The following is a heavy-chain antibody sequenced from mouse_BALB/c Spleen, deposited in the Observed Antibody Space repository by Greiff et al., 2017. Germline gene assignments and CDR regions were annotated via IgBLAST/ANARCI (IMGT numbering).Heavy chain of an antibody. Sequence: VKLQESGAELVRPGSSVKISCKASGYAFSSYWMNWVKQRPGQGLEWIGQIYPGDGDTNYNGKFKGKATLTADKSSSTAYMQLSSLTSEDSAVYFSARGDYGSSYGFAYWGQGTLVTVSA. CDR2: IYPGDGDT. J-gene: IGHJ3*01. D-gene: IGHD1-1*01. V-gene: IGHV1-80*01. CDR1: GYAFSSYW. CDR3: ARGDYGSSYGFAY.